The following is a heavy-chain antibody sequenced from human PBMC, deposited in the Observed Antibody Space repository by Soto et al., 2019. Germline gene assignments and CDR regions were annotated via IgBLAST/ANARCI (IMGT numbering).Heavy chain of an antibody. J-gene: IGHJ6*02. V-gene: IGHV1-69*13. CDR3: ARDDSGEVAAAPNYYYGMHV. CDR2: IIPIFGTA. Sequence: SVKVSCKASGGTFSSYAISWVRQAPGQGLEWMGGIIPIFGTANYAQKFQGRVTITADESTSTAYMELSSLRSEDTAVYYCARDDSGEVAAAPNYYYGMHVWGQGTTVTVSS. CDR1: GGTFSSYA. D-gene: IGHD6-13*01.